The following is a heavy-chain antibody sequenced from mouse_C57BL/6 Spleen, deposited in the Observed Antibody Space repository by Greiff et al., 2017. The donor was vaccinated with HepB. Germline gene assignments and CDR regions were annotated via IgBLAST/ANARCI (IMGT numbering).Heavy chain of an antibody. CDR1: GYTFTNYW. D-gene: IGHD1-1*01. V-gene: IGHV1-63*01. CDR3: ALKMGTVVATDYYAMDY. Sequence: VQRVESGAELVRPGTSVKMSCKASGYTFTNYWIGWAKQRPGHGLEWIGDIYPGGGYTNYNEKFKGKATLTADKSSSTAYMQFSSLTSEDSAIYYCALKMGTVVATDYYAMDYWGQGTSVTVSS. J-gene: IGHJ4*01. CDR2: IYPGGGYT.